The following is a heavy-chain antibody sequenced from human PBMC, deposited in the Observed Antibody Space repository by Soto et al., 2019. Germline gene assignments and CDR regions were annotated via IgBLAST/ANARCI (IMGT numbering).Heavy chain of an antibody. D-gene: IGHD3-3*02. V-gene: IGHV4-4*07. Sequence: SETLSLTCSVTGGSINNYYWSWVRQSAGKGLEWIGRVFTTGTTDYNPSLKGRVTISVDTSKNQFSLSLRSVTAADTAIYYCARDFNSIFDDFADMRWDFDPWGQGTLVTVSS. CDR2: VFTTGTT. CDR3: ARDFNSIFDDFADMRWDFDP. CDR1: GGSINNYY. J-gene: IGHJ5*02.